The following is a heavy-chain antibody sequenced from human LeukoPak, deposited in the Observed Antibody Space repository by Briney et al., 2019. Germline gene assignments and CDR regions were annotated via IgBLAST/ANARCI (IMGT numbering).Heavy chain of an antibody. V-gene: IGHV4-31*03. CDR2: ISNSGTT. J-gene: IGHJ3*02. CDR3: ARDVVVTASPDAFDI. D-gene: IGHD2-21*02. Sequence: SETLSLTCTVSGDSVSSGGYYWTWIRQHPGKGLEWIGYISNSGTTSYNPSLESRVSISVDTSSNQFSLRLNSVTAADTAVYYCARDVVVTASPDAFDIWGQGTMVTVSS. CDR1: GDSVSSGGYY.